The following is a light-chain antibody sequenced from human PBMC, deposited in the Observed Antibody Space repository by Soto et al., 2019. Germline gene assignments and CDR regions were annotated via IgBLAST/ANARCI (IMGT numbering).Light chain of an antibody. V-gene: IGKV3-15*01. CDR2: GAS. CDR3: QQYNNWSSST. Sequence: EIVMTQSPATLSVSPGERATLSCRASQSVSSNLGWYQQRPGQAPRLLIYGASTRATGIPARFSGSGSGTEFTLTISRLQSEDSAVYYCQQYNNWSSSTCGQGTRLEIK. J-gene: IGKJ5*01. CDR1: QSVSSN.